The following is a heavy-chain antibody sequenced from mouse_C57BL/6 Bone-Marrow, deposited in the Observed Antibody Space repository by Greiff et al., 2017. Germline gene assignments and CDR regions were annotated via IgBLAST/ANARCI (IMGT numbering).Heavy chain of an antibody. J-gene: IGHJ3*01. CDR1: GFTFSDYG. CDR2: ISSGSSTI. V-gene: IGHV5-17*01. D-gene: IGHD1-1*01. CDR3: ARRYYGGFAY. Sequence: DVKLVESGGGLVKPGGSLKLSCAASGFTFSDYGTHWVRQAPEKGLEWVAYISSGSSTIYYADTVKGRFTISRDNAKNTLFLQMTSLRSEDTAMYYCARRYYGGFAYWGQGTLVTVSA.